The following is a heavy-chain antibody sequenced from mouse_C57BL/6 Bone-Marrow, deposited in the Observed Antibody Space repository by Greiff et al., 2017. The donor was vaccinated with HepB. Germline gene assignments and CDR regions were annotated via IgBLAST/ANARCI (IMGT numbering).Heavy chain of an antibody. CDR3: APITTALGGAMDY. Sequence: EVQLQQSGPELVKPGASVKMSCKASGYTFTDYNMHWVKQSHGKSLEWIGYINPNNGGTSYNQKFKGKATLTVNKSSSTAYMELRSLTSEDSAVYYCAPITTALGGAMDYWGQGTSVTVSS. CDR1: GYTFTDYN. V-gene: IGHV1-22*01. J-gene: IGHJ4*01. CDR2: INPNNGGT. D-gene: IGHD1-1*01.